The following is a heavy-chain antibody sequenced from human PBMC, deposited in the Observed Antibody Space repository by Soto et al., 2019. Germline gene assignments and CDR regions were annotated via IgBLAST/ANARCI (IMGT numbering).Heavy chain of an antibody. V-gene: IGHV3-23*01. CDR2: IGSSGDRT. Sequence: PGGSLRLSCAAAGFTFSSYAMNWVRQAPGKGLEWVSSIGSSGDRTYYADSVKGRFTISRDNSKNTLFLHSSSLRTEDTAVYFCAKDALAWDLSGMDVWGQGTTVTVSS. J-gene: IGHJ6*02. CDR1: GFTFSSYA. D-gene: IGHD1-26*01. CDR3: AKDALAWDLSGMDV.